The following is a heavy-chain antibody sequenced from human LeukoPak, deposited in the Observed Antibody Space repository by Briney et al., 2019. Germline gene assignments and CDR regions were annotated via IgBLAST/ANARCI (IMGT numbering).Heavy chain of an antibody. CDR1: GGSVSSGSYY. Sequence: SETLSLTCTVSGGSVSSGSYYWSWIRQPPGKGLEWIGYIYYSGSTNYNPSLKSRVPISVVTSKNQFSLKLSSVTAADTAVYYCAREQAVAGTGGVDYWGQGTLVTVSS. CDR2: IYYSGST. D-gene: IGHD6-19*01. CDR3: AREQAVAGTGGVDY. V-gene: IGHV4-61*01. J-gene: IGHJ4*02.